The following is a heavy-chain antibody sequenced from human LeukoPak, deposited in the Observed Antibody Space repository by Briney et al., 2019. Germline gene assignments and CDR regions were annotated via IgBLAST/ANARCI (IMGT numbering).Heavy chain of an antibody. CDR2: LSYDGTNK. CDR3: ARSGDIGLVMIRYFDL. CDR1: GFTFRSYG. V-gene: IGHV3-30*03. D-gene: IGHD3/OR15-3a*01. Sequence: GGSLRLSCAASGFTFRSYGMPWVRQVPGKGLEWVAVLSYDGTNKHYADSVKGRFTISRDNSKNTLYLQMNSLRVEDTAVYYCARSGDIGLVMIRYFDLWGRGTLVTVSS. J-gene: IGHJ2*01.